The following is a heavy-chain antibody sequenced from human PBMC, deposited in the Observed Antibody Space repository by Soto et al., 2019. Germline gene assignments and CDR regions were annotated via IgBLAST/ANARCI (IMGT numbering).Heavy chain of an antibody. CDR1: GGSISSGGYS. CDR3: AAGGGLPRYY. J-gene: IGHJ4*02. D-gene: IGHD5-12*01. Sequence: QLQLQESGSGLVKPSQTLSLTCAVSGGSISSGGYSWSWIRQPPGKGLEWIGYTYHSGSTYYNPSLKGRVPISVDRSKNQFSLKLSSVTAADTAVYYCAAGGGLPRYYWGQGTLVTVSS. V-gene: IGHV4-30-2*01. CDR2: TYHSGST.